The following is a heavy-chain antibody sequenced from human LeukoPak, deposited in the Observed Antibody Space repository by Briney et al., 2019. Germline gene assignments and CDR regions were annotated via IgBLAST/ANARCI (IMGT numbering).Heavy chain of an antibody. V-gene: IGHV3-21*01. CDR3: ARVPITMVRADNCTKCDY. CDR2: ISSSSSYI. J-gene: IGHJ4*02. D-gene: IGHD3-10*01. CDR1: GFTFSSYS. Sequence: PGGSLRLSCAASGFTFSSYSMNWVRQAPGKGLEWVSSISSSSSYIYYADSVKGRFTISRDNAKNSLYLQMNSLRAEDTAVYYCARVPITMVRADNCTKCDYWGQGTLVTVSS.